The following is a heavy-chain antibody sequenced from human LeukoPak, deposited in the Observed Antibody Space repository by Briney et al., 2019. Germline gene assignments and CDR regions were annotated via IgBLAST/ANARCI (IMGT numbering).Heavy chain of an antibody. CDR1: GGSFSGYY. Sequence: KPSETLSLTCAVYGGSFSGYYWSWIRQPPGKGLEWIGEINHSGSTNYNPSLKSRVTISVDTSKNQFSLKLSSVTAADTAVYYCAYYGTSGGGYWGQGTLVTVSS. CDR2: INHSGST. CDR3: AYYGTSGGGY. D-gene: IGHD3-16*01. J-gene: IGHJ4*02. V-gene: IGHV4-34*01.